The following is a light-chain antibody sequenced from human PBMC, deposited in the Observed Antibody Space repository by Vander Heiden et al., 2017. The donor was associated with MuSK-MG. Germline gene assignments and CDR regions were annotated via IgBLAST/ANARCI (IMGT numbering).Light chain of an antibody. Sequence: DLVMTQSPLSLPVTPGEPASISCRSSQSLLHSNGYNYLDWYLQKPGQSPQLLIHLGSNRASGVPDRFSGSGSGTDLTLKISRVEAEDVGVYYCRQDLQTFLTFGGGTKVEIK. J-gene: IGKJ4*01. CDR1: QSLLHSNGYNY. V-gene: IGKV2-28*01. CDR2: LGS. CDR3: RQDLQTFLT.